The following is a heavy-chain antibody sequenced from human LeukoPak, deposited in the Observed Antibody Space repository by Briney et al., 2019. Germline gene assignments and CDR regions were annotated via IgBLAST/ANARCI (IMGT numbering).Heavy chain of an antibody. Sequence: PGGSLRLSCAASGFTVSSNYMSWVRQAPGKGLEWVSVIYSGGSTYYADSVKGRFTISRDNSKNTLYLQMNSLRAEDTAVYYCARDPFDFWSGYPRSYGMGVWGQGTTVTVSS. V-gene: IGHV3-53*01. CDR1: GFTVSSNY. J-gene: IGHJ6*02. CDR2: IYSGGST. CDR3: ARDPFDFWSGYPRSYGMGV. D-gene: IGHD3-3*01.